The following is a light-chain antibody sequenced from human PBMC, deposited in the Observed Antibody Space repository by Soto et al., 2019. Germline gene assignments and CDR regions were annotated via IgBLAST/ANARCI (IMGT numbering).Light chain of an antibody. CDR2: EVS. CDR1: SSDVGDYNY. CDR3: TSYTSKSSLYV. V-gene: IGLV2-14*01. J-gene: IGLJ1*01. Sequence: QSALTQPASVSGSPGQSVTISCTGTSSDVGDYNYVCWYQQHPGRAPKLLIFEVSNRPSGVSDRFSGSKSGNTASLIISGLQAEDEATYYCTSYTSKSSLYVFGTGTKLTVL.